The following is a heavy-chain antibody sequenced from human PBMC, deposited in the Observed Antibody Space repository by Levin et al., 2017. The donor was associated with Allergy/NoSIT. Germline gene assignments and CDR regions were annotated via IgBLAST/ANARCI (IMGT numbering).Heavy chain of an antibody. CDR2: IYPGDSDA. CDR1: GYSFPSYW. D-gene: IGHD2-15*01. J-gene: IGHJ4*02. Sequence: GESLKISCQASGYSFPSYWIVWVRQVPGKGLEWMGIIYPGDSDARYSPSFEGQVTISADKSISTAYLQWSSMTASDTAMYYCARQRVGQRDPHFDYWGQGTLVTVSS. V-gene: IGHV5-51*01. CDR3: ARQRVGQRDPHFDY.